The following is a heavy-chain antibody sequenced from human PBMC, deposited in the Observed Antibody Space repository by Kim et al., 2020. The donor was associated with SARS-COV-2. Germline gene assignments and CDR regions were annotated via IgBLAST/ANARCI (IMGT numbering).Heavy chain of an antibody. J-gene: IGHJ4*02. Sequence: YYADSVKGRFTISRDNSKNTLYLQMNSLRAEDTAVYYCARADSSGYSLDYWGQGTLVTVSS. V-gene: IGHV3-30*01. CDR3: ARADSSGYSLDY. D-gene: IGHD3-22*01.